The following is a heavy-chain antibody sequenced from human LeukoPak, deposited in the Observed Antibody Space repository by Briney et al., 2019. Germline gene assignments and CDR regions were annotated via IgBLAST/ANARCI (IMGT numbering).Heavy chain of an antibody. D-gene: IGHD2-2*02. CDR1: GFTFSGSA. J-gene: IGHJ6*02. Sequence: GGSLKLSCAASGFTFSGSAMHWVRQASGKGLEWVGRIRSKANSYATAYAASVKGSFTISRDDSKNTAYLQMNSLKTEDTAVYYCTSLVVPAAILFKGYYYYGMDVWGQGTTVTVSS. V-gene: IGHV3-73*01. CDR3: TSLVVPAAILFKGYYYYGMDV. CDR2: IRSKANSYAT.